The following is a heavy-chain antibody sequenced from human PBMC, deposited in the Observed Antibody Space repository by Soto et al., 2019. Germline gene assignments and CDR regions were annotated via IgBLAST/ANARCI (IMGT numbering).Heavy chain of an antibody. D-gene: IGHD5-18*01. CDR3: ARGRYSYGSLRPNWFDP. CDR2: INHSGST. CDR1: GGSFSGYY. V-gene: IGHV4-34*01. Sequence: PSETLSLTCAVYGGSFSGYYWSWIRQPPGKGLEWIGEINHSGSTNYNPSLKSRVTISVDTSKNQFSLKLSSVTAADTAVYYCARGRYSYGSLRPNWFDPWGQGTLVTVS. J-gene: IGHJ5*02.